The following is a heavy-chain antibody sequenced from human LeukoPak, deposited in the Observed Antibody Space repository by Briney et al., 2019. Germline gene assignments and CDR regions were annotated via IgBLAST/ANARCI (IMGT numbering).Heavy chain of an antibody. CDR1: GGTFSGYA. D-gene: IGHD6-13*01. J-gene: IGHJ3*02. V-gene: IGHV1-69*13. CDR3: ASGDSSSWGGPGAFDI. CDR2: IIPIFGTA. Sequence: ASVKVSCKASGGTFSGYAISWVRQAPGQGLEWMGGIIPIFGTANYAQKFQGRVTITADESTSTAYMELSSLRSEDTAVYYCASGDSSSWGGPGAFDIWGQGTMVTVSS.